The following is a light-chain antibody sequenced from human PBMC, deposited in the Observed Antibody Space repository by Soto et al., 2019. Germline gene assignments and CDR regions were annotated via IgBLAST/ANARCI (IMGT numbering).Light chain of an antibody. CDR3: QQFKNYPIT. J-gene: IGKJ5*01. CDR2: DDS. Sequence: DIQMTQSPSTLSASVGDRVTITGRASQSINKWLAWYQQKPGKAPKVLIWDDSSLQRGVPTRFSGRGFGTEFTLTISSLHPEDFAVYFCQQFKNYPITFGQGTRLQIK. CDR1: QSINKW. V-gene: IGKV1-5*01.